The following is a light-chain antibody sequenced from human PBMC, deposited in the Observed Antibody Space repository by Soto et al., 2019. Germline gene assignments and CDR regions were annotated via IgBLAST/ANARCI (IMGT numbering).Light chain of an antibody. CDR3: QQYNNYWT. V-gene: IGKV1-5*03. CDR2: KAS. CDR1: QSISYW. J-gene: IGKJ1*01. Sequence: DIEMTQSPSTLSASVGDRVTITCRASQSISYWLAWYQQKPGKAPNLLIYKASSLESGVPSRFSGSGSGTEFTLTISSQQPDDFATYYRQQYNNYWTFGQGTKVEIK.